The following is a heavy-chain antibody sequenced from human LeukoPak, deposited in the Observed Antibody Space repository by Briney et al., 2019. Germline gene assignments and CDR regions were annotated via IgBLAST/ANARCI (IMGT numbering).Heavy chain of an antibody. J-gene: IGHJ5*02. Sequence: PGGSLRLSCAASGFTFSSNGMHWVRQAPGKGLEWVAVISYDGSNRYYADSVKGRFTISRDNSKNTLYLQMNSLRAEDTAVYYCARENWFDPWGQGTLVTVSS. V-gene: IGHV3-30*03. CDR3: ARENWFDP. CDR2: ISYDGSNR. CDR1: GFTFSSNG.